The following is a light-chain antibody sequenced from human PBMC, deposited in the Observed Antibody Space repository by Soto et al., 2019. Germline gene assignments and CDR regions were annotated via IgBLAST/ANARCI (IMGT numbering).Light chain of an antibody. J-gene: IGKJ1*01. CDR3: QQTYSTPRT. CDR2: AAS. Sequence: DIQMTQSPSSLSASLGERVTITCRASQSISTYLNWYQQKPGKAPKLLIYAASNLQSGVPSQFSGSGSWTDFTLTISSLQPEDFASYYCQQTYSTPRTFGQGTKVEIK. V-gene: IGKV1-39*01. CDR1: QSISTY.